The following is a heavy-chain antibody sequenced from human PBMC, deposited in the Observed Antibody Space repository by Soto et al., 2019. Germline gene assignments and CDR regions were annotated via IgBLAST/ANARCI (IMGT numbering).Heavy chain of an antibody. CDR2: IIPIFGTA. J-gene: IGHJ6*02. V-gene: IGHV1-69*06. CDR1: GGTFTSYA. Sequence: SEEVSCKASGGTFTSYAISWVRQAPGQGLEWMGGIIPIFGTANYAQKFQGRVTITADKSTSTAYMELSSLRSEDTAVYYCARDDSLVVPAANYYYYYGMDVWGQGTTVTVSS. CDR3: ARDDSLVVPAANYYYYYGMDV. D-gene: IGHD2-2*01.